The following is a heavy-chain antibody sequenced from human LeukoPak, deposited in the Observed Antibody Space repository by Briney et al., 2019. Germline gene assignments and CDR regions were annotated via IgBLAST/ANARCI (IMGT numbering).Heavy chain of an antibody. J-gene: IGHJ4*02. CDR1: GYSFTSYW. D-gene: IGHD6-13*01. V-gene: IGHV5-51*01. CDR3: ARQDGVAAAGTPLDY. CDR2: IYPGDSDT. Sequence: GESLKISCKGSGYSFTSYWIGWVRQLPGKGLEWMGIIYPGDSDTRYSPSFQGQVTISADKSISTAYLQWSSLKASDTAMYYCARQDGVAAAGTPLDYWGQGTLVTVSS.